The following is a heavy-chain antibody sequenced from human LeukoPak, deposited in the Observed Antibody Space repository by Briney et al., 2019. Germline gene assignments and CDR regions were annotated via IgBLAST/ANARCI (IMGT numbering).Heavy chain of an antibody. V-gene: IGHV3-23*01. J-gene: IGHJ4*02. Sequence: GGSLRLSCAASGFTFSSFGMRWVRQAPGKGLEWVSAISGSGGTTYYADSVKGRFTISRDNSKKTMYLQMNSLRAEDTALYYCAREKPFYDSSGYYYPIAFDYWGQGTLVTVSS. D-gene: IGHD3-22*01. CDR2: ISGSGGTT. CDR3: AREKPFYDSSGYYYPIAFDY. CDR1: GFTFSSFG.